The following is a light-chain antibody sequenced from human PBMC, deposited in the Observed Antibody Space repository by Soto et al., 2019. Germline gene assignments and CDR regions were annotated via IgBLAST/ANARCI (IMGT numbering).Light chain of an antibody. J-gene: IGKJ1*01. CDR3: QQYRNWPRT. Sequence: EIVLTQSPGAVSVSPGDRVTLSSRASQSVDINLAWYQQRAGQAPRLLVYGASTKATDMPGRFSGRGSGTEFTLTINNLQSEDFAVYYCQQYRNWPRTFGQGTKVDIK. CDR1: QSVDIN. V-gene: IGKV3-15*01. CDR2: GAS.